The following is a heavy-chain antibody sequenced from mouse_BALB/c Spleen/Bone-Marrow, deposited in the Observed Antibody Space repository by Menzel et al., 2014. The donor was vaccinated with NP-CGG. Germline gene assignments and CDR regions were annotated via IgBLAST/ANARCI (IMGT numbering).Heavy chain of an antibody. CDR2: INSGGGNT. Sequence: EVKLMESGGDLVKPGGSLKLSCAASGFTFSTYGMSWVRQTPDKRLEWVATINSGGGNTYYLDSVKGRFTISRDNARNTLYLQMSSLKSEDTAMYYCARRVYWDVRRSFDVWVAGTTVTVSS. CDR1: GFTFSTYG. CDR3: ARRVYWDVRRSFDV. D-gene: IGHD4-1*01. J-gene: IGHJ1*01. V-gene: IGHV5-6*02.